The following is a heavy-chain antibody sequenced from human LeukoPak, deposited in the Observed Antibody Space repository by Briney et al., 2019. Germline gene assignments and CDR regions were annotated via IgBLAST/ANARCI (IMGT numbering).Heavy chain of an antibody. J-gene: IGHJ3*02. CDR1: GFTFSDYY. CDR2: ISSSGSTI. CDR3: ARDIAVRGDRAFDI. Sequence: GGSLRLSCAASGFTFSDYYMSWIRQAPGKGLEWVSYISSSGSTIYYADSVKGRFTISRDNAKNSLYLRMNSLRAEDTAVYYCARDIAVRGDRAFDIWGQGTMVTVSS. D-gene: IGHD3-10*01. V-gene: IGHV3-11*01.